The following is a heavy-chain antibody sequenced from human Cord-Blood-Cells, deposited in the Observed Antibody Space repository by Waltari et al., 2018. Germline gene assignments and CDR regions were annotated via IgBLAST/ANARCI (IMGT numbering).Heavy chain of an antibody. J-gene: IGHJ3*02. D-gene: IGHD1-26*01. CDR1: GDTFTDHH. CDR3: ATVPNSGSYWQAFDI. Sequence: GPSGNQPSATVRILYKVSGDTFTDHHMHGVQPPPVEGLEWMGLVDPEDGETIDAEKFQGRVTITADTSKDTSYMELSSLRSEDTAVYYCATVPNSGSYWQAFDIWGQGTMVTVSS. V-gene: IGHV1-69-2*01. CDR2: VDPEDGET.